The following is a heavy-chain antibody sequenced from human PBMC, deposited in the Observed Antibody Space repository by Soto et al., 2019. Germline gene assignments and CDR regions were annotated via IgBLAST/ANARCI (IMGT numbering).Heavy chain of an antibody. CDR3: ASLRDIVVVPAATRYYYYGMDV. J-gene: IGHJ6*02. D-gene: IGHD2-2*01. CDR2: IIPIFGTA. V-gene: IGHV1-69*01. CDR1: GGTFSSYA. Sequence: QVQLVQSGAEVKKPGSSVKVSCKASGGTFSSYAISWVRQAPGQGLEWMGGIIPIFGTANYAQKFQGRVTITADESTSTAYMELSSLRSEDTAVYYCASLRDIVVVPAATRYYYYGMDVWGQGTTVTVSS.